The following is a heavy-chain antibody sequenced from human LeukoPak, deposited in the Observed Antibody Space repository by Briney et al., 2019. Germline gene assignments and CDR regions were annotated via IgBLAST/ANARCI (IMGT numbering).Heavy chain of an antibody. CDR3: ARDALGWFGELRVYYGMDV. CDR2: ISAYNGNT. V-gene: IGHV1-18*01. J-gene: IGHJ6*02. Sequence: HWASVKVSCKASGYTFTSYGISGVRQAPGQGLEWMGWISAYNGNTNYAQKLQGRVTMTTDTSTSTAYMELRSLRSDDTAVYYCARDALGWFGELRVYYGMDVWGQGTTVTVSS. CDR1: GYTFTSYG. D-gene: IGHD3-10*01.